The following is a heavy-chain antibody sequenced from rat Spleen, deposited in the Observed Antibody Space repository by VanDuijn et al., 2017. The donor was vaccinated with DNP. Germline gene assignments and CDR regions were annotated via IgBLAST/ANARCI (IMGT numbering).Heavy chain of an antibody. CDR3: GRVGDYHDGGDGDVLDV. CDR1: GFTFSYYW. CDR2: ITGGGGTT. D-gene: IGHD1-12*02. Sequence: EVQLVESGGDLVQPGRSLKLSCVASGFTFSYYWMAWVRQVPGKGLEWIASITGGGGTTSYPDSVKGRFTISRDDARNTLSLQMNSRRSEDTATYYCGRVGDYHDGGDGDVLDVCGQGTSVTVSS. V-gene: IGHV5-31*01. J-gene: IGHJ4*01.